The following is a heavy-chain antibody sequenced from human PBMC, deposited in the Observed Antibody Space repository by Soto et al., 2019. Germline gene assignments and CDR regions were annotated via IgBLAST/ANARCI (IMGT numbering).Heavy chain of an antibody. J-gene: IGHJ4*02. CDR3: ARAGRAVDFDY. Sequence: SETLSLTCDVYGGSSSDYYWIWIRQPPGKGLEWIGEIHFSGTINYNPSLMSRVTISIDTSKNQFSLELRSVTAADTAVYYCARAGRAVDFDYWGQGALVTVSS. D-gene: IGHD6-19*01. CDR2: IHFSGTI. V-gene: IGHV4-34*01. CDR1: GGSSSDYY.